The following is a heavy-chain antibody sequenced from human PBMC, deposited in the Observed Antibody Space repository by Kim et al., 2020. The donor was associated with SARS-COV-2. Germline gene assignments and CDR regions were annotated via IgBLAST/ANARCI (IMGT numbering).Heavy chain of an antibody. Sequence: YSPSLKSRVTISVDTSKNQFSLKLSSVTAADTAVYYCARAQIRYYYGMDVWGQGTTVTVSS. J-gene: IGHJ6*02. V-gene: IGHV4-59*01. CDR3: ARAQIRYYYGMDV.